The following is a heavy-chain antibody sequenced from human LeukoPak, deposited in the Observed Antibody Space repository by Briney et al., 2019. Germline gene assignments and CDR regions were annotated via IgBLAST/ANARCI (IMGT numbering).Heavy chain of an antibody. CDR2: IYYSGST. J-gene: IGHJ4*02. V-gene: IGHV4-59*01. D-gene: IGHD4-17*01. CDR3: ASAYGDYDYYFDY. Sequence: SKTLSLTCSVSGGSISGAYWSWIRQPPGKGLEWIGYIYYSGSTSYNPSLKSRVTISVDTSKNQFSLKLSSVTAADAAVFYCASAYGDYDYYFDYWGQGTLVTVSS. CDR1: GGSISGAY.